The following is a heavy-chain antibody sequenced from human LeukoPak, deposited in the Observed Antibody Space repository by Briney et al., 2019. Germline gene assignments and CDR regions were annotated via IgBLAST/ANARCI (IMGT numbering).Heavy chain of an antibody. CDR2: ISYDRSNK. CDR1: GFTFSTFA. CDR3: AREKDSGLLWFGESFDY. D-gene: IGHD3-10*01. Sequence: GGSLRLSCAASGFTFSTFAIHWVRQAPGKGLEWVAVISYDRSNKYYADSVKGRFTISRDNSKSTLYLQMNSLRVEDTAVYYCAREKDSGLLWFGESFDYWGQGTLVTVSS. V-gene: IGHV3-30-3*01. J-gene: IGHJ4*02.